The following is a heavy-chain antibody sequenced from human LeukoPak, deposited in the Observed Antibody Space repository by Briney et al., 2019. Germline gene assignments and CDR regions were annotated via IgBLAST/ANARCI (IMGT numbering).Heavy chain of an antibody. CDR2: IYHSGST. J-gene: IGHJ3*02. CDR1: GGSISSSNW. D-gene: IGHD3-9*01. CDR3: VGDILTGYGYDAFDI. V-gene: IGHV4-4*02. Sequence: SETLSLTCAVSGGSISSSNWWSWVRQPPGKGLEWNGEIYHSGSTNYNPSLKSRVTISVDKSKNQFSLKLSSVTAADTAVYYCVGDILTGYGYDAFDIWGQGTMVTVSS.